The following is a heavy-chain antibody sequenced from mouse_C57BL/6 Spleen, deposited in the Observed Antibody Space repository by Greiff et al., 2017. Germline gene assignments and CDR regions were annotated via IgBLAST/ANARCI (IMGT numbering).Heavy chain of an antibody. Sequence: VQLKQSGPELVKPGASVKISCKASGYSFTDYNMNWVKQSNGKSLEWIGVINPNYGTTSYNQKFKGKATLTVDTSSSTAYMQLSSLTSEDSAVYYCARDSNWALYAMDYWGQGTSVTVSS. J-gene: IGHJ4*01. CDR3: ARDSNWALYAMDY. V-gene: IGHV1-39*01. CDR1: GYSFTDYN. D-gene: IGHD4-1*01. CDR2: INPNYGTT.